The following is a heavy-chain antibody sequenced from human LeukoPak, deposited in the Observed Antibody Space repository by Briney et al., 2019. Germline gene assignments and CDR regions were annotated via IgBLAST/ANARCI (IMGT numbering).Heavy chain of an antibody. Sequence: GASVKVSCKASGYTFSDHYIHWVRQAPGQGLEWMGWITPRSGGTNYAQKLQGRVTMTTDTSTSTAYMELRSLRSDDTAVYYCARVEAPWDILTGYNSYYFDYWGQGTLVTVSS. CDR2: ITPRSGGT. J-gene: IGHJ4*02. V-gene: IGHV1-2*02. D-gene: IGHD3-9*01. CDR3: ARVEAPWDILTGYNSYYFDY. CDR1: GYTFSDHY.